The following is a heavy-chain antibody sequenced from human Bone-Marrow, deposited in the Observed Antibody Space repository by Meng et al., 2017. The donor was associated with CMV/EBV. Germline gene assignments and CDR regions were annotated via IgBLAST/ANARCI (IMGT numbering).Heavy chain of an antibody. CDR3: ATSQCSSANCRDAYNWFDS. V-gene: IGHV1-69*02. Sequence: SVKVSCKASGGTFGDYTVSWVRQALGQGLEWMGRVTPIVGIPRYAQIFQDRVTITADKFTSTTYMELIGLNSEDTAVYYCATSQCSSANCRDAYNWFDSWGQGTLVTVSS. CDR2: VTPIVGIP. D-gene: IGHD2-2*01. J-gene: IGHJ5*01. CDR1: GGTFGDYT.